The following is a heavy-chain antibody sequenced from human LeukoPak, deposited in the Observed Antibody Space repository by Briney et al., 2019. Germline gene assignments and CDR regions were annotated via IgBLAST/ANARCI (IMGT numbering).Heavy chain of an antibody. CDR3: ARGVLYYDFWSGYHTPLYYFDY. J-gene: IGHJ4*02. V-gene: IGHV4-34*01. Sequence: PSETLSLTCAVYGGSFSGYYWSWIRQPPGKGLEWIGEINHSGSTNYNPSLKSRVTISVDTSKNQFSLKLSSVTAADTAVYYCARGVLYYDFWSGYHTPLYYFDYWGQGTLVTVSS. CDR1: GGSFSGYY. CDR2: INHSGST. D-gene: IGHD3-3*01.